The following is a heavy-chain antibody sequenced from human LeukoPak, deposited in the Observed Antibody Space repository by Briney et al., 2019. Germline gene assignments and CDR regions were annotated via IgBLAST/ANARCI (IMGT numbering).Heavy chain of an antibody. CDR2: ISYDGSNK. CDR3: AKDEGEYYGSGSPPPFVY. D-gene: IGHD3-10*01. V-gene: IGHV3-30*18. J-gene: IGHJ4*02. Sequence: GGSLRLSCAASGFTFSIYGMHCVRGAPGKGLEWVAVISYDGSNKYYADSVRGRFTISRDNSKNTLYLQMNSLRAEDTAVYYCAKDEGEYYGSGSPPPFVYWGEGTLLSVPS. CDR1: GFTFSIYG.